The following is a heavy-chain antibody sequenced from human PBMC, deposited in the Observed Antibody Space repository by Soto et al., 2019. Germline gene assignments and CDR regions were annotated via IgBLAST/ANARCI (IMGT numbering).Heavy chain of an antibody. CDR3: ASARPPFGSYGRTFFDY. J-gene: IGHJ4*02. D-gene: IGHD1-26*01. CDR2: IYYSGST. CDR1: GGSISSSSYC. Sequence: NLSETLSLTCTVSGGSISSSSYCWGWIRQPPGKGLEWIGSIYYSGSTHYNPSLKSRVTISVDTSKNQFSLKLSSVTAADTAVYYCASARPPFGSYGRTFFDYWGQGTLVTVSS. V-gene: IGHV4-39*01.